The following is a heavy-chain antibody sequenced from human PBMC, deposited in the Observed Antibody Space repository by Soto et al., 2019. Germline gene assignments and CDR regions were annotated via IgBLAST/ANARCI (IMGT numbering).Heavy chain of an antibody. CDR2: IYWDDDK. V-gene: IGHV2-5*02. CDR1: GFSLTTTGVG. D-gene: IGHD6-19*01. J-gene: IGHJ4*02. Sequence: QITLKESGPSLVKPTQTLTLTCTFSGFSLTTTGVGVVWIRQPPGKALEWLALIYWDDDKHYSPSLRSRLTVTKDTTKNPVVLTLTNVDPADTGTSFCAHVGGLEQWLYRLDHWGQGTLVTVSS. CDR3: AHVGGLEQWLYRLDH.